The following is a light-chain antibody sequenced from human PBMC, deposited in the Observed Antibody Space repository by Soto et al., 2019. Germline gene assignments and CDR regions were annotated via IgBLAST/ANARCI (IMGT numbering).Light chain of an antibody. CDR3: HQCDRSPWT. CDR2: GAS. V-gene: IGKV3-20*01. CDR1: QNIRRS. J-gene: IGKJ1*01. Sequence: EGVLTRSACTLAVSSGEGATVSFRASQNIRRSLAWYKQKPVQDHRLLIYGASSRATGIPDRFSGSGSATAGTITISRLEPEDAEVFDGHQCDRSPWTFGQGTKL.